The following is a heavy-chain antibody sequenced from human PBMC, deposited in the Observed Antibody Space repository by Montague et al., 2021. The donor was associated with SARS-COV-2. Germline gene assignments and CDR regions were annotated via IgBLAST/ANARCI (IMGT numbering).Heavy chain of an antibody. CDR3: ARDVGKGFSGYETEGGFDY. CDR2: VYHSGNT. Sequence: SETLSLTCTVSGFSISSGYQWGWIRQPPGKGLEWISRVYHSGNTYYSPXXKSRVTISVDTSKNQFSLKLTSGTAADTAVYWCARDVGKGFSGYETEGGFDYWGQGTLVSVSS. CDR1: GFSISSGYQ. J-gene: IGHJ4*02. V-gene: IGHV4-38-2*02. D-gene: IGHD5-12*01.